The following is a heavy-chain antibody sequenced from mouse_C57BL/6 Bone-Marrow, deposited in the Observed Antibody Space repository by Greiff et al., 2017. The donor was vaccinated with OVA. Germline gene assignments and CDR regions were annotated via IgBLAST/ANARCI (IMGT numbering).Heavy chain of an antibody. CDR2: ISSGSSTI. V-gene: IGHV5-17*01. CDR1: GFTFSDYG. J-gene: IGHJ4*01. Sequence: EVKLVESGGGLVKPGGSLKLSCAASGFTFSDYGMHWVRQAPEKGLEWVAYISSGSSTIYYADTVKGRFTISRDNAKNTLFLQMTSLRSEDTAMYYCAKTAQAFYAMDYWGQGTSVTVSS. D-gene: IGHD3-2*02. CDR3: AKTAQAFYAMDY.